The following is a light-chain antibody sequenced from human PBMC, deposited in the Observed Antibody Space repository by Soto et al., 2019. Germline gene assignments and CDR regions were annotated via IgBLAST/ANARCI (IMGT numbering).Light chain of an antibody. J-gene: IGLJ1*01. CDR2: RND. CDR1: SSNIGNNF. Sequence: QPVLTPPPSASGTPGQTVTISCSRSSSNIGNNFVYWYQQLPGTAPKLLIYRNDQRPSGVPDRFSASKSGTSASLAIGGLRSEHEGDYYCAAWNDRLRDHIFGTGTKVTVL. V-gene: IGLV1-47*01. CDR3: AAWNDRLRDHI.